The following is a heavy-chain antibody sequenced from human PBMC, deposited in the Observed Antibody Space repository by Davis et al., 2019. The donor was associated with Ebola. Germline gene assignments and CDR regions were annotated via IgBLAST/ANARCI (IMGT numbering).Heavy chain of an antibody. J-gene: IGHJ6*02. V-gene: IGHV1-3*01. D-gene: IGHD6-19*01. CDR1: GYTFTSYA. CDR2: INAGNGNT. CDR3: AREGAVAGTLVVPHYYYYGMDV. Sequence: AASVKVSCKASGYTFTSYAMHWVRQVPGQRLEWMGWINAGNGNTKYSQKFQGRVTITRDTSASTAYMELSSLRSEDTAVYYCAREGAVAGTLVVPHYYYYGMDVWGQGTTVTVSS.